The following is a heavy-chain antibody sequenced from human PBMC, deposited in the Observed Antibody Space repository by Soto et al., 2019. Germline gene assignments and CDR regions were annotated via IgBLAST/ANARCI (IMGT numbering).Heavy chain of an antibody. V-gene: IGHV5-10-1*01. CDR2: IDPSDSYT. CDR1: GYSFTSYW. D-gene: IGHD6-13*01. J-gene: IGHJ6*02. Sequence: GESLKISCKGSGYSFTSYWISWVRQMPGKGLEWMGRIDPSDSYTNYSPSFQGHVTISADKSISTAYLQWSSLKASDTAMYYCAREEIAAAGNYYYYYGMDVWGQGXTVTVYS. CDR3: AREEIAAAGNYYYYYGMDV.